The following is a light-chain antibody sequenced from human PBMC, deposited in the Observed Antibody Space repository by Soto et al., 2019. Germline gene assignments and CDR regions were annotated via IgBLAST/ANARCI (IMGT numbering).Light chain of an antibody. CDR2: KTS. CDR1: QAISSR. J-gene: IGKJ4*02. CDR3: QHYDTYSP. Sequence: DIQMTQSPSTLSASVGDSVTITCRASQAISSRLAWYQQKPGKAPKLLIYKTSTLEGGVPSRFSGSGSGTEFTLTISSLQHDDLAIYYCQHYDTYSPFGGGTKVEIK. V-gene: IGKV1-5*03.